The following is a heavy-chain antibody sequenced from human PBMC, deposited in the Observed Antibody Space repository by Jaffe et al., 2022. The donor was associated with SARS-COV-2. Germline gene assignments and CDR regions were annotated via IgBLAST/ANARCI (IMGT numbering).Heavy chain of an antibody. D-gene: IGHD4-17*01. CDR2: IRSGGRT. J-gene: IGHJ4*02. CDR3: ARLAVSTREHDF. CDR1: GASISSDDSC. V-gene: IGHV4-39*01. Sequence: QLQLQESGPGLVRPSETLSLSCAVSGASISSDDSCWGWIRQSPGKGLEWIGSIRSGGRTYYNPSLKGRVTTSMDTAKDQFSLQLRSVTAADTAVYFCARLAVSTREHDFWGQGTLVRVSS.